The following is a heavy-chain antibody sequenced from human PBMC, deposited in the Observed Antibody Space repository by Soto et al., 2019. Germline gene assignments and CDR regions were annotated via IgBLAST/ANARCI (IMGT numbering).Heavy chain of an antibody. J-gene: IGHJ4*02. Sequence: PSETLSLTCTFSVGSVSTTSSYWSWIRQPPGKGLEWIGYIHYSGSTNYNPSLKSRVTISVDTSKNQFSLKLSSVTAADTAVYYCARAWEPLYFEYLGQGTLVTVS. CDR1: VGSVSTTSSY. CDR2: IHYSGST. V-gene: IGHV4-61*01. D-gene: IGHD1-26*01. CDR3: ARAWEPLYFEY.